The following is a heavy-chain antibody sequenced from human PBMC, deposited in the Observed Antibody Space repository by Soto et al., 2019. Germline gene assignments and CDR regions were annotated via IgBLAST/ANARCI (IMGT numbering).Heavy chain of an antibody. CDR1: GGSISSYY. Sequence: PSETLSLTCTVSGGSISSYYWSWIRQPPGKGLEWIGYIYYSGGTNYNPSLKSRVTISVDTSKNQFSLKLSSVTAADTAVYYCERGHLYGDYEFDYWGQGTLVTISS. CDR3: ERGHLYGDYEFDY. J-gene: IGHJ4*02. D-gene: IGHD4-17*01. CDR2: IYYSGGT. V-gene: IGHV4-59*01.